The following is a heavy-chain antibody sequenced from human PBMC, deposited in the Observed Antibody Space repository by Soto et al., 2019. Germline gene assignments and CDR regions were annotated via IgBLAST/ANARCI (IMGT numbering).Heavy chain of an antibody. Sequence: ASVKVSCKASGYTFTGYYVHWVRQAPGQGLEWMGWINPNSGDTYLAQRFQGRVTMTTDTSTSTAYMELRSLRSDDTAVYYCASATTYCSSTSCLRYGMDVWGQGTTVTVSS. J-gene: IGHJ6*02. CDR1: GYTFTGYY. D-gene: IGHD2-2*01. CDR3: ASATTYCSSTSCLRYGMDV. CDR2: INPNSGDT. V-gene: IGHV1-2*02.